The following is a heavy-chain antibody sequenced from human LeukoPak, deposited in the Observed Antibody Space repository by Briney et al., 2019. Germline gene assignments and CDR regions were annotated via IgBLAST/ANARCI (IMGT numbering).Heavy chain of an antibody. CDR2: IYRSGNT. J-gene: IGHJ4*02. CDR1: VGFISTYY. Sequence: SETLSLTCTAAVGFISTYYGRCLRQSPGKGLEWIGNIYRSGNTNYNPSLKSRVAISVDSSKNQFSLKMSSVTAADTAVYYCTRDGPELLAAFDYCGRGTLVTVSS. CDR3: TRDGPELLAAFDY. V-gene: IGHV4-59*01. D-gene: IGHD6-19*01.